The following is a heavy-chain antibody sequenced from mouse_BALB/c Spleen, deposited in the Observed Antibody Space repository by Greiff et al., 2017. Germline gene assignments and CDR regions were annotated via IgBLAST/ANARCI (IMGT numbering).Heavy chain of an antibody. Sequence: DVKLVESGPGLVKPSQSLSLTCTVTGYSITSDYAWNWIRQFPGNKLEWMGYISYSGSTSYNPSLKSRISITRDTSKNQFFLQLNSVTTEDTATYYCAREGVRRGYYAMDYWGQGTSVTVSS. CDR1: GYSITSDYA. CDR2: ISYSGST. J-gene: IGHJ4*01. V-gene: IGHV3-2*02. D-gene: IGHD2-14*01. CDR3: AREGVRRGYYAMDY.